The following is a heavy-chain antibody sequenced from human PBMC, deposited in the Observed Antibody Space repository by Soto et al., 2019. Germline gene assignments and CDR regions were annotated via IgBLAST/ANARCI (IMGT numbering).Heavy chain of an antibody. D-gene: IGHD2-2*01. CDR3: AKSDRYCSSTSCPTDDAFDI. CDR2: ISGSGGST. J-gene: IGHJ3*02. V-gene: IGHV3-23*01. CDR1: GFTFSSYA. Sequence: PGGSLRLSCAASGFTFSSYAMSWVRQAPGKGLEWVSAISGSGGSTYYADSVKGRFTISRDNSKNTLYLQMNSLRAEDTAVYYCAKSDRYCSSTSCPTDDAFDIWGQGTMVTVSS.